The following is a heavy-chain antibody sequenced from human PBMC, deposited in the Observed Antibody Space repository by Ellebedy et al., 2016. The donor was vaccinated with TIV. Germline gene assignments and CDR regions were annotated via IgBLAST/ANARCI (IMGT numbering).Heavy chain of an antibody. CDR2: ISSRSDTI. Sequence: GESLKISCAASGFTFTSYAMSWVRQAPGKGLEWVSHISSRSDTISYADSVKGRFTISRDNAKNSLHLQMNSLRAEDTAVYYCTRDPDGDYDFDYWGQGILVTVSS. D-gene: IGHD4-17*01. J-gene: IGHJ4*02. CDR3: TRDPDGDYDFDY. CDR1: GFTFTSYA. V-gene: IGHV3-48*04.